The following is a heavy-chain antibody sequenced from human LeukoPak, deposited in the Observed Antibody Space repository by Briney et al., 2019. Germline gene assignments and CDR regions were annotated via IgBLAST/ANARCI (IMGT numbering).Heavy chain of an antibody. D-gene: IGHD6-19*01. V-gene: IGHV3-30*04. J-gene: IGHJ5*02. CDR3: AKDWGSGGWYDYFDP. Sequence: GGSLRLFCAASGFTFSSYAMHWVRQAPGKGPEWVAMIAYHGNTEYYGDSVKGRFTISRDNSKNTLYLQMDSLRAEDTAVYHCAKDWGSGGWYDYFDPWGQGTLVTVSS. CDR2: IAYHGNTE. CDR1: GFTFSSYA.